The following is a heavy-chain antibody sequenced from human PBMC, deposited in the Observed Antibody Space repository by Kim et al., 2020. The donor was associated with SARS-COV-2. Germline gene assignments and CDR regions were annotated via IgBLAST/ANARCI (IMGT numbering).Heavy chain of an antibody. CDR3: AKDMGWELPNYFDY. J-gene: IGHJ4*02. Sequence: ADSVKGRFTISRDNAKNSLYLQMNSLRAEDTSLYYCAKDMGWELPNYFDYWGQGTLVTVSS. V-gene: IGHV3-9*01. D-gene: IGHD1-26*01.